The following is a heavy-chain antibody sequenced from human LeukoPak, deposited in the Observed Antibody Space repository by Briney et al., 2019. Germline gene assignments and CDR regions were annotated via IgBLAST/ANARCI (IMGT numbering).Heavy chain of an antibody. V-gene: IGHV3-7*01. Sequence: GGSLRLSCVFSGFTFSNYWMSWVRQAPGKGLEWVANIKQDESEKHYVDSVKGRFTISRDNSKNTLYLQMDSLRAEDTAVYYCARDRAWNYFDYWGQGTLVTVSS. J-gene: IGHJ4*02. D-gene: IGHD3-3*01. CDR2: IKQDESEK. CDR3: ARDRAWNYFDY. CDR1: GFTFSNYW.